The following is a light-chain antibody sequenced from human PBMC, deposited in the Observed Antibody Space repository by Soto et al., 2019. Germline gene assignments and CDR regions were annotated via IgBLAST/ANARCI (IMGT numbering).Light chain of an antibody. CDR3: QQYNSYSWT. CDR1: QSISNW. Sequence: DIQMTQSPSTLSASVGDRVTITCRASQSISNWLAWYQQKPGKAPKLLIYKASSLESGVPSRFSGSGSGTEFPLTISSLQPDDVATYYCQQYNSYSWTFGQGTKVEIK. J-gene: IGKJ1*01. V-gene: IGKV1-5*03. CDR2: KAS.